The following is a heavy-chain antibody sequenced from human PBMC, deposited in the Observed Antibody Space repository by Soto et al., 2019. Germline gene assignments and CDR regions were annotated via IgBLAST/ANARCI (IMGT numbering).Heavy chain of an antibody. Sequence: QVQLVQSGAEVKKPGSSVKVSCKASGGTFSSYAISWVRQAPGQGLEWMGGIIPIFGTANYAQKFQGRVTITADESTSTAYMELSSLRSEDTAVYYCARLGLIEGATLFDYWGQGTLVTVSS. D-gene: IGHD1-26*01. CDR2: IIPIFGTA. CDR3: ARLGLIEGATLFDY. J-gene: IGHJ4*02. V-gene: IGHV1-69*12. CDR1: GGTFSSYA.